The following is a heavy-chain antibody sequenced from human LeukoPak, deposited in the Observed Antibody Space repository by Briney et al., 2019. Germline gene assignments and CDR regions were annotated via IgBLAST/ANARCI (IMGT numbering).Heavy chain of an antibody. CDR3: ARDQVIAARSSYGMDV. J-gene: IGHJ6*02. V-gene: IGHV1-69*01. CDR1: GGTFSSYA. Sequence: SVKVSCKASGGTFSSYAISWVRQAPGQGLEWMGGSIPIFGTANYAQKFQGRVTITADESTSTAYMELSSLRSEDTAVYYCARDQVIAARSSYGMDVWGQGTTVTVSS. CDR2: SIPIFGTA. D-gene: IGHD6-6*01.